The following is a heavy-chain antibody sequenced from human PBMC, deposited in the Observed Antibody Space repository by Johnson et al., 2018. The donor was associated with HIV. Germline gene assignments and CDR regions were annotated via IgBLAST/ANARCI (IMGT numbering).Heavy chain of an antibody. CDR2: IRSKAYGGTT. CDR1: GFTVSSNY. CDR3: TRVNRNWGIEAFDI. Sequence: VQLVESGGGLVQPGGSLRLSCAASGFTVSSNYMTWVRQAPGKGLEWVGFIRSKAYGGTTEYDASVKGRFTISRDDSKSIAYLQMNSLKTEDTAVYYCTRVNRNWGIEAFDIWGQGTMVTVSS. J-gene: IGHJ3*02. D-gene: IGHD7-27*01. V-gene: IGHV3-49*04.